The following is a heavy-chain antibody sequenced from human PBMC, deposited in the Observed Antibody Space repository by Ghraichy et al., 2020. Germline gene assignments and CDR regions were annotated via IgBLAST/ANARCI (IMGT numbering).Heavy chain of an antibody. V-gene: IGHV3-66*01. J-gene: IGHJ3*02. Sequence: GGSPRLSCAASGFTVSSNHMSWVRQAPGKGLEWVSVIYSGGSTYYADSVKGRFTISRDNSKNMVYLQMNSLRAEDTAVYYCARGCCVHSSSWTDAFDIWGQGTMVTVSS. CDR2: IYSGGST. D-gene: IGHD6-13*01. CDR3: ARGCCVHSSSWTDAFDI. CDR1: GFTVSSNH.